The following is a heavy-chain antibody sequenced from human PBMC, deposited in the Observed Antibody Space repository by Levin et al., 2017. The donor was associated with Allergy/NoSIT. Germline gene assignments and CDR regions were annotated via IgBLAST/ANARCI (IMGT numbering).Heavy chain of an antibody. CDR1: GFTFSSYA. J-gene: IGHJ6*03. CDR2: ISGSGGST. D-gene: IGHD3-10*01. Sequence: GESLKISCAASGFTFSSYAMSWVRQAPGKGLEWVSAISGSGGSTYYADSVKGRFTISRDNSKNTLYLQMNSLRAEDTAVYYCAKDKGYYYGSGSYFPRYYMDVWGKGTTVTVSS. CDR3: AKDKGYYYGSGSYFPRYYMDV. V-gene: IGHV3-23*01.